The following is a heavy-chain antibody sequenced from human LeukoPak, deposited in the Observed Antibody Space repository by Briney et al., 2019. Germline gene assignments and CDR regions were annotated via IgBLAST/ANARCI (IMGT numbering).Heavy chain of an antibody. CDR1: GFTLSSFS. D-gene: IGHD1-14*01. J-gene: IGHJ4*02. V-gene: IGHV3-64*02. CDR2: INYKGGTT. Sequence: QPGGSLRLSCAASGFTLSSFSMHWVRQSPGRGLEYVSAINYKGGTTYYADSVKGRFTISRDNSKNTLYLQMGSLRDEDMAVYYCARVGPETAFDYWGQGTLVTVSS. CDR3: ARVGPETAFDY.